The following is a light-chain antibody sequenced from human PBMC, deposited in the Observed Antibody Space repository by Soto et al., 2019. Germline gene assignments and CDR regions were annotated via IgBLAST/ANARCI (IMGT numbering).Light chain of an antibody. Sequence: DIQMTQSPPSLSASVGDRVTITCRASETITDFLNWYQLKPGKAPKLLIYSASNLQPGVPSRFSGSGYGTDFNLTHSGLQHEDSATYYCQQNFSPFVTFGAGTKVEV. V-gene: IGKV1-39*01. CDR3: QQNFSPFVT. CDR2: SAS. J-gene: IGKJ4*01. CDR1: ETITDF.